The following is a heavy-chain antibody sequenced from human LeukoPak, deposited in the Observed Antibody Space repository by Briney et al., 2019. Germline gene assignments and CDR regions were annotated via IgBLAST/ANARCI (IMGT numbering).Heavy chain of an antibody. CDR2: IYYSGST. V-gene: IGHV4-59*11. J-gene: IGHJ6*02. CDR1: GGSISSHY. CDR3: ERGRIDNIEDVHSFHYGMDV. Sequence: SETLSLTCTVSGGSISSHYWSWIRQPPGKGLEWIGYIYYSGSTNYNPSLKSRVTISVDTSKNQLSLKLRSVNAADKAVYYCERGRIDNIEDVHSFHYGMDVWGQGTTVTVSS. D-gene: IGHD3-10*02.